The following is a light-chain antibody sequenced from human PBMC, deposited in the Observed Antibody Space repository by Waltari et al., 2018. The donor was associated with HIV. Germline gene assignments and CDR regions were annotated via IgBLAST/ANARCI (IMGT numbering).Light chain of an antibody. Sequence: DIQMTQSPSTLSASVGDRVTITCRASQSISSWLAWYQQKPGKAPKLLIYKASSLESGVPSRFSGSGSGTEFTLTISSLQPEDFATYYCQQYNSYSRTFGQGTKVEIK. CDR3: QQYNSYSRT. CDR2: KAS. CDR1: QSISSW. V-gene: IGKV1-5*03. J-gene: IGKJ1*01.